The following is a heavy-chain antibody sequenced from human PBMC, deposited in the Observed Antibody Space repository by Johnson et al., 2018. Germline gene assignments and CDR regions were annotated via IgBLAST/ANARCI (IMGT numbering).Heavy chain of an antibody. CDR1: GFTFSSYA. D-gene: IGHD4-17*01. Sequence: VQLVQSGGGLVQPGGSLRLSCAASGFTFSSYAMAWVRQAPGKGLEWVSVSSGSGGSTYYADSVKGRFTLSRENSKNTLYLQMNSPRADDTAVYYCAKMGGDYVSYYYYGMDVWGQGTTVTVSS. CDR2: SSGSGGST. CDR3: AKMGGDYVSYYYYGMDV. V-gene: IGHV3-23*04. J-gene: IGHJ6*02.